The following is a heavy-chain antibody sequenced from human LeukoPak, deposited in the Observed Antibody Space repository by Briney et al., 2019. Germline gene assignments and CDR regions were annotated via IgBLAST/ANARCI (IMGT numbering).Heavy chain of an antibody. CDR3: ARGLSEYCSSTSCYTLNWFDP. J-gene: IGHJ5*02. D-gene: IGHD2-2*02. Sequence: PGGSLRLSCAASGFTFSSYGMHWVRQAPGKGLEWVAFIRYDGSNKYYADSVKGRFTISRDNSKNTLYLQMSSLRSEDTAVYYCARGLSEYCSSTSCYTLNWFDPWGQGTLVTVSS. CDR2: IRYDGSNK. V-gene: IGHV3-30*02. CDR1: GFTFSSYG.